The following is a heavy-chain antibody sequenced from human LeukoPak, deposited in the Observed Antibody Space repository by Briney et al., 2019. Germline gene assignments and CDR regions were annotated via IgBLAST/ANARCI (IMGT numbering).Heavy chain of an antibody. V-gene: IGHV4-34*01. CDR2: INHSGST. D-gene: IGHD2-2*01. CDR1: GGSFSGYY. J-gene: IGHJ5*02. CDR3: ARDGSCSSTSCPNWFDP. Sequence: SETLSLTCAVYGGSFSGYYWSWIRQPPGKGLEWIGEINHSGSTNYNPSLKSRVTISVDTSKNQFSLKLSSVTAADTAVYYCARDGSCSSTSCPNWFDPGGQGTLVTVSS.